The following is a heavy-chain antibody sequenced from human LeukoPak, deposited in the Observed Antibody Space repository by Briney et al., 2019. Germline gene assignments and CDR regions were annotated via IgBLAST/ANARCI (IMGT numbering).Heavy chain of an antibody. CDR1: GGSISSSSYY. CDR2: IYYSGST. CDR3: AGVQSYYDILTGYSPYYFDY. J-gene: IGHJ4*02. D-gene: IGHD3-9*01. V-gene: IGHV4-39*01. Sequence: SETLSLTCTVSGGSISSSSYYWGWIRQPPGKGLEWIGSIYYSGSTYYNPSLKSRVTISVDTSKNQFSLKLSSVTAADTAVYYRAGVQSYYDILTGYSPYYFDYWGQGTLVTVSS.